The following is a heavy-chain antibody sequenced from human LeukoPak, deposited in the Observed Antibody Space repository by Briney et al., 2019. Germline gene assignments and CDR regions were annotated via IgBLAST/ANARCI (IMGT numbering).Heavy chain of an antibody. D-gene: IGHD1-26*01. CDR1: GFSLSNYW. J-gene: IGHJ1*01. CDR3: VRGGDPEHYYAEYFQE. Sequence: SGGSLRLSCAASGFSLSNYWMYWVRQAPGKGLVWVSRINSDGSRPNYADSVKGRFTISRDKAKNTLYLQMNSLRAEDTAVYYCVRGGDPEHYYAEYFQEWGQGALVTVSS. V-gene: IGHV3-74*01. CDR2: INSDGSRP.